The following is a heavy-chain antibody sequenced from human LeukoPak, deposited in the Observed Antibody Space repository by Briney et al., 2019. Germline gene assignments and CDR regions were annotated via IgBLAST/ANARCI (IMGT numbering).Heavy chain of an antibody. Sequence: GGSLRLSCAASGFTFSSYSMNWVRQAPGKGMEWVSYISSSSSTIYYADSVKGRFTISRVNAKNTLYLQMNSLRAEDTAVYYCARAAHPAFDYWGQGTLVTVSS. CDR1: GFTFSSYS. CDR2: ISSSSSTI. J-gene: IGHJ4*02. CDR3: ARAAHPAFDY. V-gene: IGHV3-48*04.